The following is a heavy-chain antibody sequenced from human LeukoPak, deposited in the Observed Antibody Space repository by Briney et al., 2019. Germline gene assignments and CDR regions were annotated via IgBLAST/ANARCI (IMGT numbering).Heavy chain of an antibody. J-gene: IGHJ6*02. V-gene: IGHV3-48*03. CDR3: ARVEWYYNEYYYGMDV. Sequence: PGGSLRLSCAASGFTFSSYEMNWVRQAPGKGLEWVSYISSSGSTIYYADSVKGRFTISRDNAKNSLYLQMNSLRAEDTAVYYCARVEWYYNEYYYGMDVWGQGTTVTVSS. CDR2: ISSSGSTI. D-gene: IGHD2/OR15-2a*01. CDR1: GFTFSSYE.